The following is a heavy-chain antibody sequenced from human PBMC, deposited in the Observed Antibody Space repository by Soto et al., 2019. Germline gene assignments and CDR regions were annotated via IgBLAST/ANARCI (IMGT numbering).Heavy chain of an antibody. V-gene: IGHV4-39*01. CDR1: GGSISSSSYY. D-gene: IGHD1-1*01. J-gene: IGHJ4*02. CDR3: ARLGTTGTTNY. Sequence: SETLSLTCTVSGGSISSSSYYWGWIRQPPGKGLEWIGSIYYSGSTYYNPSLKSRVTISVDTSKNQFSLKLSSVTAADTAVYYCARLGTTGTTNYWGQGTLVTVSS. CDR2: IYYSGST.